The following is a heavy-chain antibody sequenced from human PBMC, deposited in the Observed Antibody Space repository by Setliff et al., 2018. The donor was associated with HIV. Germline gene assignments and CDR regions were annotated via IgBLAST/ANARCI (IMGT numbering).Heavy chain of an antibody. CDR2: LYFGDSDP. D-gene: IGHD2-8*01. V-gene: IGHV5-51*01. CDR1: GASFSTYW. CDR3: ASPTDIVLKGAFDI. J-gene: IGHJ3*02. Sequence: GESLKISCKTSGASFSTYWVGWVRQMPGKGLEWLGILYFGDSDPKYNPSFEGQVTISADKSIKTAFLQWNSLKASDTAMYYCASPTDIVLKGAFDIWGQGTMVTVSS.